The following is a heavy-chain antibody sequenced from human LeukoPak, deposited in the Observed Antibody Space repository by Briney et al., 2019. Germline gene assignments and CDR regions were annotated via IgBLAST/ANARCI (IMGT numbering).Heavy chain of an antibody. J-gene: IGHJ6*02. CDR2: IISIFGTA. Sequence: ASVKVSCKASGGTFSSYAISWVRQAPGQGLEWMGGIISIFGTANYAQKFQGRVTITADESTSTAYMELSSLRSEDTAVYYCARLPLRSIAVGYYGTDVWGQGTTVTVSS. D-gene: IGHD6-6*01. CDR1: GGTFSSYA. V-gene: IGHV1-69*13. CDR3: ARLPLRSIAVGYYGTDV.